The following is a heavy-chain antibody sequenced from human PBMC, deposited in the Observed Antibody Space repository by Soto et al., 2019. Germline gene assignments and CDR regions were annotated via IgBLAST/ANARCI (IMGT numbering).Heavy chain of an antibody. Sequence: SETLSLTCTVSGGSISSYYWSWIRQPPGKGLEWIGYIYYSGSTNYNPSLKSRVTISVDTSKNQFSLKLSSVTAADTAVYYCARGDTAMVLDYWGQGTLVTSPQ. V-gene: IGHV4-59*01. CDR3: ARGDTAMVLDY. CDR2: IYYSGST. D-gene: IGHD5-18*01. J-gene: IGHJ4*02. CDR1: GGSISSYY.